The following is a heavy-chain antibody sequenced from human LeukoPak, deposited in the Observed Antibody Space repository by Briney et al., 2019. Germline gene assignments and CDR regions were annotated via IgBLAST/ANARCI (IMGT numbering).Heavy chain of an antibody. CDR1: GGTFSSYA. Sequence: ASVKVSCKASGGTFSSYAISWVRQAPGQGREGMGGIILIFGTANYAQNFQGRVTITTDEYTSTAYMELSSLRSEDTAVYYCARAAKQWLVPGSRIFDYWGQGTLVTVSS. D-gene: IGHD6-19*01. CDR2: IILIFGTA. V-gene: IGHV1-69*05. CDR3: ARAAKQWLVPGSRIFDY. J-gene: IGHJ4*02.